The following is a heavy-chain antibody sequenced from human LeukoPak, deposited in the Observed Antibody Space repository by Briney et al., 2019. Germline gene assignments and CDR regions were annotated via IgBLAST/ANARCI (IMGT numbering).Heavy chain of an antibody. CDR1: GGSISSSSYY. CDR2: IYYSGST. D-gene: IGHD6-19*01. Sequence: PSETLSLTCTVSGGSISSSSYYWGWIRQPPGKGLEWIGSIYYSGSTYYNPSLKSRVTISVDTSKNQFSLKLSSVTAADTAVYYCARPSGWPSYYFDYWGQGTLVTVSS. V-gene: IGHV4-39*01. CDR3: ARPSGWPSYYFDY. J-gene: IGHJ4*02.